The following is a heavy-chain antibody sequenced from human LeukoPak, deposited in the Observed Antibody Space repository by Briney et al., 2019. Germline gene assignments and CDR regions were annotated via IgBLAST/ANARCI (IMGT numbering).Heavy chain of an antibody. V-gene: IGHV1-69*04. D-gene: IGHD3-22*01. J-gene: IGHJ4*02. Sequence: SVKVSCKASGGTFSSYAISWVRQAPGQGLEWMGRIIPILGIANYAQKFQGRVTITADKSTSTAYMELSSLRSEDTAVYYCARPSTTYYSDSSGYYLSDYWGQGTLVTVSS. CDR2: IIPILGIA. CDR1: GGTFSSYA. CDR3: ARPSTTYYSDSSGYYLSDY.